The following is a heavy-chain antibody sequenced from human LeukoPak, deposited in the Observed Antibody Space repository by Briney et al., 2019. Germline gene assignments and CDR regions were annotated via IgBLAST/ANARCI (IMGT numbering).Heavy chain of an antibody. CDR1: GFTFSSYG. CDR2: IRYDGSNK. Sequence: GGSLRLSCAASGFTFSSYGMHWVRQAPGKGLEWVAFIRYDGSNKYYADSVKGRFTISRDNSKNTLYLQMNSLRAEDRAVYYCAKDDTYAVAGDFDYWGQGTLVTVSS. CDR3: AKDDTYAVAGDFDY. D-gene: IGHD6-19*01. J-gene: IGHJ4*02. V-gene: IGHV3-30*02.